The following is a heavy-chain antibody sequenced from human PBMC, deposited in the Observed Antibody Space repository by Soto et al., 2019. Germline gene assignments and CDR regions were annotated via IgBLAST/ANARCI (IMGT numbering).Heavy chain of an antibody. V-gene: IGHV4-59*01. Sequence: SETLSLTCSVSGSDITTYYWSWLRQSPGKGLEWIGHIYDTGSTSYNPSLKSRVTISVDTSNKQFSLRLSAVTAADTAVYYCARCPIDHNWFDPWGQETLVTVSS. J-gene: IGHJ5*02. D-gene: IGHD3-9*01. CDR1: GSDITTYY. CDR3: ARCPIDHNWFDP. CDR2: IYDTGST.